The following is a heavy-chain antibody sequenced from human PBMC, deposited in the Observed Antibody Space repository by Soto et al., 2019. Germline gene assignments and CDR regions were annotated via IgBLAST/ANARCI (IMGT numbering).Heavy chain of an antibody. D-gene: IGHD1-1*01. CDR1: GASIISTDYY. CDR3: ARQGALLREQLVKIDL. CDR2: IYYSGSI. Sequence: SETLSLTCTVSGASIISTDYYWGWIRQPPGKGLEWIESIYYSGSIYYNPSLKSRVTTSVDTSKNQFSLKLTSVTAADTAVYYCARQGALLREQLVKIDLWGQGTLVTVSS. V-gene: IGHV4-39*01. J-gene: IGHJ4*02.